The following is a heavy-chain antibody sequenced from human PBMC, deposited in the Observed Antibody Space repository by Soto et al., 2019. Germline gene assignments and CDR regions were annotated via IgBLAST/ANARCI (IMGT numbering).Heavy chain of an antibody. Sequence: GGSLRLSCAASGFTFSSYSMNWVRQAPGKGLEWVSSISSSSSYIYYADSVKGRFTISRDNAKNSLYLQMNSLRAEDTAVYYCARCLFRNYRQERRRFDYWRQRSLVTVSS. CDR1: GFTFSSYS. CDR3: ARCLFRNYRQERRRFDY. CDR2: ISSSSSYI. J-gene: IGHJ4*02. D-gene: IGHD4-4*01. V-gene: IGHV3-21*01.